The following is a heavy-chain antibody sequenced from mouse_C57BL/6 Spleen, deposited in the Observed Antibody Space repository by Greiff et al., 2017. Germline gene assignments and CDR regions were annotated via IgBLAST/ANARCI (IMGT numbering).Heavy chain of an antibody. V-gene: IGHV1-47*01. J-gene: IGHJ2*01. CDR1: GYTFTTYP. Sequence: VQLQQSGAELVKPGASVKMSCKASGYTFTTYPIEWMTQNHGKSLEWIGNFNPYNDDTKYNEKFKGKATLTVEKSSSTVYLELSRLTSDDSAVYYCARNYYGSSHYFDYWGQGTTLTVSS. D-gene: IGHD1-1*01. CDR3: ARNYYGSSHYFDY. CDR2: FNPYNDDT.